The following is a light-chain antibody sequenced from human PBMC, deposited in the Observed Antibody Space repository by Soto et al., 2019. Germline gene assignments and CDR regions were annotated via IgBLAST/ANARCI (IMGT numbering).Light chain of an antibody. CDR2: DAS. Sequence: DIQMTQSPSTLSASVGDRVTITCRASQSVSTWLAWYQQKPGKAPKLLIYDASSLESGVPSRFSGSGSGTDFTLTIRDVQPDDFAIYYCQQYNSYRAFGQGTKVDIK. CDR1: QSVSTW. CDR3: QQYNSYRA. V-gene: IGKV1-5*01. J-gene: IGKJ1*01.